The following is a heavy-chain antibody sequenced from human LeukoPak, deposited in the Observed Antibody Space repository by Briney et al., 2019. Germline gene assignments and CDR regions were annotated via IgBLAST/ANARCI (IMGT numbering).Heavy chain of an antibody. D-gene: IGHD6-19*01. Sequence: ASVKVSCKASGYTFTSYGISWVRQAPGQGLEWMGWISAYNGNTNYAQKLQGRVTMTTDTSTSTAYMELRSLRSDDTAVYYCARQGGVLKAVAATFFDSWGQGTPVAVIS. J-gene: IGHJ4*02. CDR2: ISAYNGNT. CDR3: ARQGGVLKAVAATFFDS. CDR1: GYTFTSYG. V-gene: IGHV1-18*01.